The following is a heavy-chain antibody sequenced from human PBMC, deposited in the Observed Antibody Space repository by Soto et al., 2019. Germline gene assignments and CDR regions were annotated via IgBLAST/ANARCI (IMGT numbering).Heavy chain of an antibody. Sequence: ASVKVSCKASGYTFTSYGISWVRQAPGQGLEWMGWISAYNGNTNYAQKLQGRVTMTTDTSTSTAYMELRSLRSDDTAVYYCASGFSIAVAGTTYYMDVSGKATTVTVSS. CDR2: ISAYNGNT. CDR1: GYTFTSYG. J-gene: IGHJ6*03. V-gene: IGHV1-18*01. CDR3: ASGFSIAVAGTTYYMDV. D-gene: IGHD6-19*01.